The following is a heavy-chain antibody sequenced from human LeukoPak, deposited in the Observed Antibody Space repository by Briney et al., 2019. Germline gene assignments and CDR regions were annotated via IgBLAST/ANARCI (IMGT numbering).Heavy chain of an antibody. D-gene: IGHD6-25*01. CDR2: ISYDGSNK. V-gene: IGHV3-30-3*01. Sequence: PGGSLRLSCGASGFTFSSYAMHWVRQAPGKGLEWVAVISYDGSNKYYADSVKGRFTISRDNSKNTLYLQMNSLRAEDTAVYYCARDTSSAPFDYWGQGTLVTVSS. J-gene: IGHJ4*02. CDR3: ARDTSSAPFDY. CDR1: GFTFSSYA.